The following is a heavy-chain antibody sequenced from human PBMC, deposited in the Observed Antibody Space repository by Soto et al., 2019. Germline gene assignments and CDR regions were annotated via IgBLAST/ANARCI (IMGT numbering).Heavy chain of an antibody. Sequence: SETLSLTCTVSGGSISSYYWSWIRQPPGKGLEWIGYIYYSGSTNYNPSLKSRVTISVDTSKNQFSLKLSSVTAADTAVYYCARFTTIFGVDLYYYYMDGWGKGTMVTVSS. CDR1: GGSISSYY. CDR3: ARFTTIFGVDLYYYYMDG. V-gene: IGHV4-59*01. D-gene: IGHD3-3*01. J-gene: IGHJ6*03. CDR2: IYYSGST.